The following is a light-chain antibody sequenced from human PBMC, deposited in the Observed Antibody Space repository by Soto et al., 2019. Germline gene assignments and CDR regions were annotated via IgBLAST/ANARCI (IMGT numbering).Light chain of an antibody. CDR3: CSYAGSDTFYV. V-gene: IGLV2-23*01. CDR2: ENS. Sequence: QSALTQPASVSGFSGLSITISCTGTSSDVGSYNLVSWYQQHPGKAPKLVIYENSKWPSGISHRFSGSKFGNTASLTISGLQAEDEDDYYCCSYAGSDTFYVFGTGTKVTVL. CDR1: SSDVGSYNL. J-gene: IGLJ1*01.